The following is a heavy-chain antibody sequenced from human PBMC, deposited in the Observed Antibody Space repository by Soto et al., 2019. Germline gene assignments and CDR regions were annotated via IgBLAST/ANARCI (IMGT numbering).Heavy chain of an antibody. CDR1: GYTFTNYY. D-gene: IGHD5-18*01. J-gene: IGHJ4*02. CDR3: ARVHSYGYKFDY. V-gene: IGHV1-46*01. Sequence: QVQLVQSGAEVKKPGASVKVSCKASGYTFTNYYMHWVRQAPGQGLQWMGVINPSGGTTTYAQKFQGXVXLXRXXSTSTVYMDLSSLRSEDTAVYYCARVHSYGYKFDYWGQGTLVTVSS. CDR2: INPSGGTT.